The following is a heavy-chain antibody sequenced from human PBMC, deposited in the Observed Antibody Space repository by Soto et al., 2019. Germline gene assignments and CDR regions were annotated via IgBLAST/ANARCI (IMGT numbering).Heavy chain of an antibody. V-gene: IGHV4-39*01. Sequence: SETLSLTCTVSGGSISSSSYYWGWIRQPPGKGLEWIGSIYYSGSTYYNPSLKSRITINPDTSKNRFSLQLNSVTPEDTALYYCAREPGGEYTYGSYYYFFHGMDVWGQGTTVTVSS. D-gene: IGHD5-18*01. CDR2: IYYSGST. CDR3: AREPGGEYTYGSYYYFFHGMDV. CDR1: GGSISSSSYY. J-gene: IGHJ6*02.